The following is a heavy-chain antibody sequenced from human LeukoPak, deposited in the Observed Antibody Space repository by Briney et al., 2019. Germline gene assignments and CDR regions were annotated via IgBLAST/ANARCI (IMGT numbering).Heavy chain of an antibody. CDR3: ARDAFQGSSWSNWFDS. CDR1: GYIFHTNG. Sequence: VEVSCHASGYIFHTNGLSWVRQAPGQGLEWMGWINANTGSTNYTQIFQGRVHMTTDTSTATAYMELTSLRSDDPATYYCARDAFQGSSWSNWFDSWGQGTRVSVSS. D-gene: IGHD6-13*01. J-gene: IGHJ5*01. V-gene: IGHV1-18*01. CDR2: INANTGST.